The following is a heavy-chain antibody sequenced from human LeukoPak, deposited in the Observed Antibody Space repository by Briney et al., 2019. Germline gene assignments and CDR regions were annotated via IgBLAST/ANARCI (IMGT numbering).Heavy chain of an antibody. V-gene: IGHV1-2*02. J-gene: IGHJ5*02. D-gene: IGHD1-20*01. CDR2: INPNSGGT. CDR1: GYTFTGYY. Sequence: VASVKVSCKASGYTFTGYYMHWVRQAPGQGLEWMGWINPNSGGTNYAQKFQGRVTMTRDTSISTAYMELSRLRSDDTAVYYCARDLGYNWNDDWFDPWGQGTLVTVSS. CDR3: ARDLGYNWNDDWFDP.